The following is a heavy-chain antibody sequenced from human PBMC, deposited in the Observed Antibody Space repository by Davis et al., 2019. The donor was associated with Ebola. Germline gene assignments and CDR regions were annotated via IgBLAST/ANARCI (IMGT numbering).Heavy chain of an antibody. CDR2: IYPDDSDT. J-gene: IGHJ3*02. CDR1: GYSFSKYW. Sequence: GESLKISCKGSGYSFSKYWIGWVRQMPGKGLDWMGIIYPDDSDTRYSPSFLGQVTISADRSFSTAYLQWSGLKASDTAMYYCASLRRTITGMDDAFDIWGQGTIVTVSS. V-gene: IGHV5-51*01. CDR3: ASLRRTITGMDDAFDI. D-gene: IGHD2-8*02.